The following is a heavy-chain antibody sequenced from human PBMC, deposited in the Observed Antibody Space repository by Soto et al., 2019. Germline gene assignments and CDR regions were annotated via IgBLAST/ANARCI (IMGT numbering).Heavy chain of an antibody. V-gene: IGHV1-46*01. CDR2: INPSGGST. CDR3: ARERGNGKAAAGYYYYGMDV. J-gene: IGHJ6*02. CDR1: GYTFTSYY. Sequence: ASVKVSCKASGYTFTSYYMHWVRQAPGQGLERMGIINPSGGSTSYAQKFQGRVTMTRDTSTSTVYMELSSLRSEDTAVYYCARERGNGKAAAGYYYYGMDVWGQGTTVTVSS. D-gene: IGHD6-13*01.